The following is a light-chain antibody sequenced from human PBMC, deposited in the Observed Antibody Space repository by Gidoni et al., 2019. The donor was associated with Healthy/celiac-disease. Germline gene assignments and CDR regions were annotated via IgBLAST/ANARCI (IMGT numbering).Light chain of an antibody. CDR3: QQRSNWLT. J-gene: IGKJ5*01. CDR1: QSVSSY. Sequence: EIVLTQSPATLSLSPGERATIACRASQSVSSYLAWYQQKPGQAPRLLIYDASNRATGIPARFSGSGSGTDFTLTIRSLEPEDFAVYYCQQRSNWLTFGQGTRLEIK. V-gene: IGKV3-11*01. CDR2: DAS.